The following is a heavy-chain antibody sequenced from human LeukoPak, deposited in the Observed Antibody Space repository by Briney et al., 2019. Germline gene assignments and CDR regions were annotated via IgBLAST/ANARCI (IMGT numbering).Heavy chain of an antibody. J-gene: IGHJ6*02. CDR2: ISYDGSNK. V-gene: IGHV3-30*14. CDR1: GFTFSSYA. Sequence: GGSLRLSCAASGFTFSSYAMHWVRQAPGKGLEWVAVISYDGSNKYYADSVKGRFTISRDNSKNTLYLQMNSLRAEDTAVYYCARGCGGDCFGEPMDVWGQGTTVTVSS. CDR3: ARGCGGDCFGEPMDV. D-gene: IGHD2-21*02.